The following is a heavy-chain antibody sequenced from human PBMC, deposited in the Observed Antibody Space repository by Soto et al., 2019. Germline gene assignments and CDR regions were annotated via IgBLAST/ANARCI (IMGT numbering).Heavy chain of an antibody. V-gene: IGHV4-59*01. CDR3: AKYRRSDAEAYTFHY. CDR1: GDSISGYY. D-gene: IGHD2-21*01. CDR2: IYYTGDT. J-gene: IGHJ4*02. Sequence: VQLQESGPGLVKPSETLSLTCALSGDSISGYYWSWIRQSPGKGLEWIGFIYYTGDTNYNPSLKSRVTMSVDMTKNQFSLRLSSVTAADTAVYFCAKYRRSDAEAYTFHYWGPGAPVTVSS.